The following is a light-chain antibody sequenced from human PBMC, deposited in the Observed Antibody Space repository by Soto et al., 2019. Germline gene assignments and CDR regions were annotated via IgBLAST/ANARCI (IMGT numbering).Light chain of an antibody. V-gene: IGKV3-20*01. J-gene: IGKJ1*01. Sequence: EIVLTQSPGTLSLSPGERATLSCRASQSVSSSYLAWYQQKPGQAPRLLIYGSSSRATGSPDRFSGSGSGTDFTLTISRLEPEDFAVYYCQQYGTSSWTFGQGTKVEI. CDR3: QQYGTSSWT. CDR1: QSVSSSY. CDR2: GSS.